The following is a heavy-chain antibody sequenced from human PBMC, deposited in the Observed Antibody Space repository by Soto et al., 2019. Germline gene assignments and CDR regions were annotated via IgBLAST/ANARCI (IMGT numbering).Heavy chain of an antibody. CDR3: ARDRQGYGDYAYDY. CDR1: GGSISSGGYS. D-gene: IGHD4-17*01. J-gene: IGHJ4*02. V-gene: IGHV4-30-2*01. Sequence: TSETLSLTCAVSGGSISSGGYSWSWIRQPPGKGLEWIGYIYHSGSTYYNPPLKSRVTISVDRSKNQFSLKLSSVTAADTAVYYCARDRQGYGDYAYDYWGQGTLVTVSS. CDR2: IYHSGST.